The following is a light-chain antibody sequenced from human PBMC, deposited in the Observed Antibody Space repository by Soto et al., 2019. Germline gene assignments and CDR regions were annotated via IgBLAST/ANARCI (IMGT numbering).Light chain of an antibody. CDR2: GVS. J-gene: IGKJ3*01. CDR3: QQYDGPPFT. CDR1: QSVNSRF. Sequence: ELVLTQSPGTLSLSPGERATLSCRASQSVNSRFLAWYQQKPGQAPSLLIYGVSSRATGIPDRFSGSGSGTDFTLIISRLEREDFAVYYWQQYDGPPFTFGPGTKVDIK. V-gene: IGKV3-20*01.